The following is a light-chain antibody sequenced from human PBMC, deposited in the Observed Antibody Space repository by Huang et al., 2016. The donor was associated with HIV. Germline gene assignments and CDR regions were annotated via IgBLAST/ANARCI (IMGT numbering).Light chain of an antibody. V-gene: IGKV1-39*01. CDR1: QTISTF. Sequence: LPMTQSPSSLSASVGDRISITCRASQTISTFLNWYQQQPGKAPKLLIYAASNLQSVFSSRFSGTGSGTHCTRTVTGLQPDDFATYFCQQTSSVPLTFGGGTRVE. J-gene: IGKJ4*01. CDR2: AAS. CDR3: QQTSSVPLT.